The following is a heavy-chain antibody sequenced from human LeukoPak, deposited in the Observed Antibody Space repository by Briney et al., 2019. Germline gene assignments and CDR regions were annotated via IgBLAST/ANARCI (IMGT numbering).Heavy chain of an antibody. V-gene: IGHV3-21*01. CDR2: ISGSHAYI. CDR1: GFTFSHYS. D-gene: IGHD2-2*01. J-gene: IGHJ4*02. Sequence: PGGSLRLSCKASGFTFSHYSMNWVRQAPGRGPEWVSSISGSHAYIYYADSVKGRFTISRDNAKNSLYLQMNSLRAEDTAVYYCARDLYQLPQIDYWGQGTLVTVSS. CDR3: ARDLYQLPQIDY.